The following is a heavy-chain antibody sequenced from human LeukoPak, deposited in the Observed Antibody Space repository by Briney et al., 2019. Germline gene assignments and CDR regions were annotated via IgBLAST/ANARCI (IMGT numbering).Heavy chain of an antibody. Sequence: GGSLRLSCAVSGFIFDDYAMHWVRQAPGKGLEWVSGITWGRDNLAYAASVKGRFTISRDNSKNTLYLQMNSLRAEDTAVYYCARDPRGSSSWWRGWFDPWGQGTLVTVSS. D-gene: IGHD6-13*01. J-gene: IGHJ5*02. CDR3: ARDPRGSSSWWRGWFDP. CDR2: ITWGRDNL. CDR1: GFIFDDYA. V-gene: IGHV3-9*01.